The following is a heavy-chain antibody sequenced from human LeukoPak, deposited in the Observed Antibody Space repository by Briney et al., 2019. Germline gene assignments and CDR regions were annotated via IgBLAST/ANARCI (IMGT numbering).Heavy chain of an antibody. J-gene: IGHJ5*02. CDR1: GGSISSSSYY. D-gene: IGHD2-2*01. V-gene: IGHV4-39*07. Sequence: SETLSLTCTVSGGSISSSSYYWGWIRQPPGKGLEWIGSIYYSGSTYYNPSLKSRVTISVDTSKNQFSLKLSSVTAADTAVYYCARGIARGYCSSTSCLYGVNWFDPWGQGTLVTVSS. CDR2: IYYSGST. CDR3: ARGIARGYCSSTSCLYGVNWFDP.